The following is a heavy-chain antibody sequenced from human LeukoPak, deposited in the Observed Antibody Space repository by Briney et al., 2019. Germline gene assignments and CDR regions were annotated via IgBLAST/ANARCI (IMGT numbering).Heavy chain of an antibody. V-gene: IGHV3-30*14. CDR2: TSSDGNK. Sequence: GGSLRLSCATSGFTFSSYTMHWVRQAPGKGLEWVALTSSDGNKYFADSVQGRFTISRDNSRNTLYLQLDNLRPDDTALYYCARERGIRALYFDNWGQGTPVTVSS. D-gene: IGHD3-16*01. CDR3: ARERGIRALYFDN. CDR1: GFTFSSYT. J-gene: IGHJ4*02.